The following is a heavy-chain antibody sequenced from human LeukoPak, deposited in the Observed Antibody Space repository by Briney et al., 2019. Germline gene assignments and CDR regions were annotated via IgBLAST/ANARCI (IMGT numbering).Heavy chain of an antibody. J-gene: IGHJ4*02. CDR2: MNPNSGNT. CDR1: GYTFTSYD. Sequence: ASVKVSCKASGYTFTSYDINWVRQATGQGLEWMGWMNPNSGNTGYAQKFQGRVTMTRNTSISTAYMELSSLRSEDTAVYYCARARSYSSSWPLDYWGQGTLVTVSP. D-gene: IGHD6-13*01. CDR3: ARARSYSSSWPLDY. V-gene: IGHV1-8*01.